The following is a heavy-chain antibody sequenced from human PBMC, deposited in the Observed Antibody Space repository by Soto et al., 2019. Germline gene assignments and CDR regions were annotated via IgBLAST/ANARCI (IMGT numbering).Heavy chain of an antibody. V-gene: IGHV2-5*02. J-gene: IGHJ4*02. Sequence: QITVKESGPTLVKATQRLTLTCTFSGFSLSTSGVGVGWIRQPPGKALGWLAVIYWDDDKSYSPSLKSRLTITKATSKYHVALTMTHMHPVVTATYFCAPTMVTNLLGPHFDFWGQGTLVTFSS. CDR3: APTMVTNLLGPHFDF. CDR2: IYWDDDK. D-gene: IGHD3-10*01. CDR1: GFSLSTSGVG.